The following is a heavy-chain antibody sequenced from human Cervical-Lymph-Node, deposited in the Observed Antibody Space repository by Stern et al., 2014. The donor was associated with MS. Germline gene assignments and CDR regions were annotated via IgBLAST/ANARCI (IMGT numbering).Heavy chain of an antibody. J-gene: IGHJ6*02. CDR3: AQSLVYYGMDV. V-gene: IGHV1-18*01. D-gene: IGHD6-6*01. CDR2: IRHNGQT. Sequence: VQLVESGAEMKKPGASVKVSCKASGHTFPSYRISWVRQAPGQGLEWMGWIRHNGQTKYPQKFEGRVTMTTDTLTSTAYMELRSLASDDTAVYYCAQSLVYYGMDVWGQGTAVTVSS. CDR1: GHTFPSYR.